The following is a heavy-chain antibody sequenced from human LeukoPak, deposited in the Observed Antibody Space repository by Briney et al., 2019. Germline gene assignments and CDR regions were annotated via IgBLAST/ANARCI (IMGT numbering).Heavy chain of an antibody. V-gene: IGHV4-39*07. CDR2: NYFSGST. CDR3: ARGTRGSYYTDV. D-gene: IGHD3-10*01. Sequence: PSETLSLPCTVYGASISSTNHYWGWIRQPPGKGLEWIGSNYFSGSTYYNPSLKSRVAISVDTSKNQFSLKLSSVTAADTALYYCARGTRGSYYTDVWGKGTTVTVSS. CDR1: GASISSTNHY. J-gene: IGHJ6*03.